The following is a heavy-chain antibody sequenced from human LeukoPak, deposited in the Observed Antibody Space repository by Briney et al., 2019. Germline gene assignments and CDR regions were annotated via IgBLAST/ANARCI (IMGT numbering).Heavy chain of an antibody. CDR1: AFTFSKYG. D-gene: IGHD2-2*01. J-gene: IGHJ5*02. CDR2: MGGIGGYT. V-gene: IGHV3-23*01. Sequence: AGSLRLSCAASAFTFSKYGMSWVRQAQGKWLEWVAAMGGIGGYTYYADSGKGRFTISRDNSKNTLYMQTTTLRAEDTAVYYCAKDQTAYCSTTSCFLSWFDPWGQGTLVTVSS. CDR3: AKDQTAYCSTTSCFLSWFDP.